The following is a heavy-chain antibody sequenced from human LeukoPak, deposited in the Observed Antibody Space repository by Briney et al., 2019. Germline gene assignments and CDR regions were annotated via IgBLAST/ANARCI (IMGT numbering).Heavy chain of an antibody. CDR3: ATGNGNMVRGVIIPVDTFDY. D-gene: IGHD3-10*01. V-gene: IGHV4-39*01. CDR2: IYYSGST. J-gene: IGHJ4*02. Sequence: PSETLSLTCTVSGGSISTSSYYWGWIRQPPGKGLECIGNIYYSGSTYYNPSLKSRVTISVDTSKNQFSLKLSSVTAADTAVYYCATGNGNMVRGVIIPVDTFDYWGQGTLVTVSS. CDR1: GGSISTSSYY.